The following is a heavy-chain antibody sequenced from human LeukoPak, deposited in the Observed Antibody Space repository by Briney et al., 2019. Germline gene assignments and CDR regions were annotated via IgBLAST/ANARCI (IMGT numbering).Heavy chain of an antibody. V-gene: IGHV4-39*01. Sequence: SETLSLTCTVSGGSISSSSYYWGWIRQPPWKGLEWIGSIYYSGSTYYNPSLKSRVTISVDTSKNQFSLKLSSVTAADTAVYYCARQSSGGWELIHWGQGTLVTVSS. CDR1: GGSISSSSYY. D-gene: IGHD1-26*01. CDR3: ARQSSGGWELIH. CDR2: IYYSGST. J-gene: IGHJ4*02.